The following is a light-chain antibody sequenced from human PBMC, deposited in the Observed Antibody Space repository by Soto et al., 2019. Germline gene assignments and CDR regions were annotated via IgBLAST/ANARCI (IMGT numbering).Light chain of an antibody. CDR2: GAS. J-gene: IGKJ4*01. CDR1: QSVSSGY. CDR3: QQYINSPLT. Sequence: EIVLTQSPGTLSLSPGERATLSCRASQSVSSGYLAWYQQKPGQAPRLLIYGASSRATGIPDRFSGSGSGTDFTLTISRLEPEDFAVYYCQQYINSPLTFGGGTKVEIK. V-gene: IGKV3-20*01.